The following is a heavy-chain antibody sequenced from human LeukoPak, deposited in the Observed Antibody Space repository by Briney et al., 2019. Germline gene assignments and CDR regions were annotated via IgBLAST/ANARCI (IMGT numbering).Heavy chain of an antibody. J-gene: IGHJ4*02. D-gene: IGHD3-10*01. CDR2: ISYDGSNK. CDR3: ARNCGSGSYYLDY. Sequence: GGSLRLSCAASGFTFSSYVMHWVRQAPGKGLEWVTVISYDGSNKYYADSVKGRFTISRDNSKNTLYLQMNSLRAEDTAVYYCARNCGSGSYYLDYWGQGALVTVSS. V-gene: IGHV3-30*04. CDR1: GFTFSSYV.